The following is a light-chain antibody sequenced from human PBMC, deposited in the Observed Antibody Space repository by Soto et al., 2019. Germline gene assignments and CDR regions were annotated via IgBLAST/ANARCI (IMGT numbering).Light chain of an antibody. CDR2: GAS. V-gene: IGKV3-20*01. Sequence: VLTQSPGTLSLSPGERATLSCRASQSISSSYLAWYQKKPDQAPRLLIYGASSRATGIPERFSGSGSGTDFTLTISRLEPEDFAVYYCQQYGSSPLYTFGQGTKLEI. J-gene: IGKJ2*01. CDR1: QSISSSY. CDR3: QQYGSSPLYT.